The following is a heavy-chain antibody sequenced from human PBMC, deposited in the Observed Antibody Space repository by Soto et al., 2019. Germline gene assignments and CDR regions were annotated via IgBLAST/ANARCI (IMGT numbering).Heavy chain of an antibody. CDR2: IYYGGST. V-gene: IGHV4-59*01. CDR3: ARAGTTMVALDC. D-gene: IGHD5-18*01. CDR1: GGSISSYF. Sequence: SSETLSLTCSVSGGSISSYFWSWIRQPPGKGLEWIGYIYYGGSTNYNPSLKSRVTISVDTSKNQFSLKLSSVTAADTAVYYCARAGTTMVALDCWGQGTLVTVSS. J-gene: IGHJ4*02.